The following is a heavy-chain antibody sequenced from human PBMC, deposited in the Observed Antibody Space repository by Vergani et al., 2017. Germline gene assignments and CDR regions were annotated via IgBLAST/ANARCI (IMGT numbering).Heavy chain of an antibody. D-gene: IGHD2-2*01. CDR2: IKSDGSIT. J-gene: IGHJ4*02. CDR3: AREYSSTSGRAFDF. V-gene: IGHV3-74*03. Sequence: DVHLAESGGGFFQPGGSLRLSCSASGFSFNSYWMHWVRQVPGKGLLWVSRIKSDGSITAYADSVKGRFTISRDNAQNTLYLQMNSLRVEDTGVYYCAREYSSTSGRAFDFWGQGTLVTVSS. CDR1: GFSFNSYW.